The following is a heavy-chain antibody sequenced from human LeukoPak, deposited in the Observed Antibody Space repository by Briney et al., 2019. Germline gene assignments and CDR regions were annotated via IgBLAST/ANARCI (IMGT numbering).Heavy chain of an antibody. CDR3: AKDRVSPGFNWFDP. CDR2: INGRGDNT. D-gene: IGHD2/OR15-2a*01. CDR1: GVIISSYA. J-gene: IGHJ5*02. Sequence: GGSLRLSCAASGVIISSYAMSWVRQAPGKGLEWVSAINGRGDNTYYADFVKGRFTISRDNSKSTVYLQMNSLRTEDTAVYYCAKDRVSPGFNWFDPWGQGTLVTGSS. V-gene: IGHV3-23*01.